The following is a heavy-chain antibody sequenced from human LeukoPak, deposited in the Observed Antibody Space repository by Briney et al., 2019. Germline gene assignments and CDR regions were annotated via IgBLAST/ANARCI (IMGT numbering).Heavy chain of an antibody. CDR2: IKQDGSEK. D-gene: IGHD3-22*01. Sequence: GGSLRLSCAASGFTFSSYWMSWVRQAPGKGLEWVANIKQDGSEKYYVDSVKGRFTISRDSAKNSLYLQMNSLRAEDTAVYYCARVPARYYDSSGLDYWGQGTLVTVS. CDR1: GFTFSSYW. V-gene: IGHV3-7*01. J-gene: IGHJ4*02. CDR3: ARVPARYYDSSGLDY.